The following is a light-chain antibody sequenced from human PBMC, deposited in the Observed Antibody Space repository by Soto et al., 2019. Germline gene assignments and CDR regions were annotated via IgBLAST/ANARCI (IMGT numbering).Light chain of an antibody. V-gene: IGKV3D-15*01. CDR3: QQYYNWIT. Sequence: EIVMTQSPATLSASPGERATLSCRASQSVSRNLAWYQQKPGQAPRLLMYDVSIREPGIPARFSGSGSGTEFTLTISSLQSEDFAVYYCQQYYNWITFGQGTRLEIK. CDR1: QSVSRN. J-gene: IGKJ5*01. CDR2: DVS.